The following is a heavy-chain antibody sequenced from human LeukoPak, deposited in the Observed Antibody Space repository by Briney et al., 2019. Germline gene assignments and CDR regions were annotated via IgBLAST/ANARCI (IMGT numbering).Heavy chain of an antibody. D-gene: IGHD2-15*01. J-gene: IGHJ3*02. CDR1: GFTFSSYA. CDR2: ISYDGSNK. Sequence: GRSLRLSCSASGFTFSSYAMHWVRQAPGKGLEWVAVISYDGSNKYYADSVKGRFTISRDNSKNTLYLQMNSLRAEDTAVYYCARNLATAFDIWGQGTMVTVSS. V-gene: IGHV3-30-3*01. CDR3: ARNLATAFDI.